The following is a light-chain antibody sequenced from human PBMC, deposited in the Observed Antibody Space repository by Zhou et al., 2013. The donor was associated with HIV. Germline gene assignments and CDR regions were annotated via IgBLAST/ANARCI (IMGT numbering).Light chain of an antibody. CDR2: AAS. V-gene: IGKV1-39*01. CDR3: QQSYGPSIT. J-gene: IGKJ4*01. Sequence: DIQMTQSPSSLSASVGDRVTITCRASQSISSYLNWYQQKPGKAPKLLISAASSLQSGVPSRFSGSRSGTDFNLTIDSLQPEDSATYICQQSYGPSITFGGGTSVEI. CDR1: QSISSY.